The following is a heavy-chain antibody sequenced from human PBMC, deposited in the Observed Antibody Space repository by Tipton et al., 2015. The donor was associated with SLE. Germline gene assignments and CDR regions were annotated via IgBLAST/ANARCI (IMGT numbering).Heavy chain of an antibody. CDR2: IFPADSDT. D-gene: IGHD7-27*01. J-gene: IGHJ3*02. V-gene: IGHV5-51*01. Sequence: QLVQSGAEVTKPGASVKVSCKASGYTFTSHYVHWVRQMPGKGLEWLGSIFPADSDTRYSPSLQGQVTISVDKSIRTAYLQWRTLRASDTAMYYCARHLLGTTFDIWGQGTMVAVSS. CDR1: GYTFTSHY. CDR3: ARHLLGTTFDI.